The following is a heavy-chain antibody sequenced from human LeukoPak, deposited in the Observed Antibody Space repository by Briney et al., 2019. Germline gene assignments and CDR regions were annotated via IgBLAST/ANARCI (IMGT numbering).Heavy chain of an antibody. D-gene: IGHD6-19*01. V-gene: IGHV3-7*01. CDR3: ARVEQFYYYYMDV. J-gene: IGHJ6*03. Sequence: PGGSLRLSCAASGFTVSSNFMSWVRQAPGKGLEWVANIKQDGSEKYYVDSVKGRFTISRDNAKNSLYPQMNSLRAEDTAVYYCARVEQFYYYYMDVWGKGTTVTVSS. CDR2: IKQDGSEK. CDR1: GFTVSSNF.